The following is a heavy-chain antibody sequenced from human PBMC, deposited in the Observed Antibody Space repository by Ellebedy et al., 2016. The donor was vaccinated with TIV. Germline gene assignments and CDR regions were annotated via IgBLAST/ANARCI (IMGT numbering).Heavy chain of an antibody. Sequence: ASVKVSXXASGYTFTSYGISWVRQAPGQGLEWMGWISAYNGNTNYAQKLQGRVTMTTDTSTSTAYMELRSLRSDDTAVYYCARDSRTKQLLWFGESWISDYGMDVWGQGTTVTVSS. D-gene: IGHD3-10*01. CDR2: ISAYNGNT. J-gene: IGHJ6*02. CDR3: ARDSRTKQLLWFGESWISDYGMDV. V-gene: IGHV1-18*01. CDR1: GYTFTSYG.